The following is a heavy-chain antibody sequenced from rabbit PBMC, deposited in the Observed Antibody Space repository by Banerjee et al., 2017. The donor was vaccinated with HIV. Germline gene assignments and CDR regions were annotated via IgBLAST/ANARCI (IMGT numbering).Heavy chain of an antibody. Sequence: QEQLVESGGGLVQPEGSLTLTCTASGFSFSSSYHMYWVRQAPGKGLEWIGYINAGTSATTVYASWAEGRFTISKTSSTTVTLQMTSLTAADTATYFCARDSSGSYDAAGDWDLWGQGTLVTVS. CDR2: INAGTSATT. J-gene: IGHJ6*01. CDR3: ARDSSGSYDAAGDWDL. CDR1: GFSFSSSYH. D-gene: IGHD5-1*01. V-gene: IGHV1S45*01.